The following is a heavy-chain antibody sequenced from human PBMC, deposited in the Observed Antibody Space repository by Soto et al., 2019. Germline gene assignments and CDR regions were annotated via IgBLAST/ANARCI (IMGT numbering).Heavy chain of an antibody. CDR3: ARESERGNWFDP. J-gene: IGHJ5*02. V-gene: IGHV3-7*01. CDR2: ISQDGSEK. Sequence: EVQLVESGGGLVQPGGSLRLSCAASEVTFSRHWMSWVRQAPGKGLEWVANISQDGSEKYYVDSVRGRFTISRDNAKNSLYLQMNSLRAEDTAVYYCARESERGNWFDPWGQGTLVTVSS. D-gene: IGHD3-16*01. CDR1: EVTFSRHW.